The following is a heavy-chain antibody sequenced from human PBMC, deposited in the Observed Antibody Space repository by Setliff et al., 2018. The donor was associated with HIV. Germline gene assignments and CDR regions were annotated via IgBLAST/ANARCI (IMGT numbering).Heavy chain of an antibody. Sequence: SETLSLTCNISGVSIPTNYWNWIRQPAGKGLEWIGSIYYSGSTYYNSSLQSRVTISVDTSKNQFSLKVNSVTAADTAVYYCARHPPNLDWLDPWGQGTLVTVSS. CDR3: ARHPPNLDWLDP. J-gene: IGHJ5*02. CDR1: GVSIPTNY. V-gene: IGHV4-39*01. CDR2: IYYSGST.